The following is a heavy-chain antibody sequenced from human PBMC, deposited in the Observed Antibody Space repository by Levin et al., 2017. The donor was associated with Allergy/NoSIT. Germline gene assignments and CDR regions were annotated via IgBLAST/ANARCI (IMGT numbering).Heavy chain of an antibody. CDR1: GFSFSAYA. D-gene: IGHD1-26*01. V-gene: IGHV3-30-3*01. CDR2: IAYDGNNK. J-gene: IGHJ4*01. Sequence: GGSLRLSCAASGFSFSAYAFHWVRQAPGKGLEWVAVIAYDGNNKVYADSVKGRFTVSRDDSSNTLSLHMTSLITAATAVYYCARIVRNCPDFWGQGALVAVSS. CDR3: ARIVRNCPDF.